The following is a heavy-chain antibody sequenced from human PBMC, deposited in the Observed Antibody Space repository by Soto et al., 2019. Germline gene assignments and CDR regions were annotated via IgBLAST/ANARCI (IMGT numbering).Heavy chain of an antibody. J-gene: IGHJ5*02. D-gene: IGHD6-19*01. Sequence: ASAKVSCKASGYTFTSYAMHWVRQAPGQRLEWMGWINAGNGNTKYSQKFQGRVTITRDTSASTAYMELSSLRSEDTAVYYCAHSYSSGVNWFDPWGQGTLVTVSS. CDR1: GYTFTSYA. V-gene: IGHV1-3*01. CDR3: AHSYSSGVNWFDP. CDR2: INAGNGNT.